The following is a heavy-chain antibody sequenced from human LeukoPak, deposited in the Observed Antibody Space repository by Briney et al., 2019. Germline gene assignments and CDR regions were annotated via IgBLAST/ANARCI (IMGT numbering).Heavy chain of an antibody. CDR3: ARGDRPAAEGYFDY. J-gene: IGHJ4*02. D-gene: IGHD2-2*01. V-gene: IGHV3-21*01. Sequence: PGGSLRLSCAASGFTFSNYWMAWVRQAPGKGLEWVSSISSSSTYIYYADSVKGRFTISRDNAKNSLYLQMNSLRAEDTAVYYCARGDRPAAEGYFDYWGQGTLVTVSS. CDR2: ISSSSTYI. CDR1: GFTFSNYW.